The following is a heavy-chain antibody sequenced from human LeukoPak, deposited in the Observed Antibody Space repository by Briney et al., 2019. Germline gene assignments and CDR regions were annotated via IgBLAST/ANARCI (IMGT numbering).Heavy chain of an antibody. CDR2: LHCSGKT. CDR3: ARRDSSGYYCV. CDR1: SDSISRYY. D-gene: IGHD3-22*01. J-gene: IGHJ4*02. V-gene: IGHV4-59*08. Sequence: KPSETLSLTCTVSSDSISRYYWRWLRHSPGKGLEWIGYLHCSGKTNYNPSLKRRVTISVDTSKHQFSLSLGSVSAADTVVYCCARRDSSGYYCVWGQGTLVSVSS.